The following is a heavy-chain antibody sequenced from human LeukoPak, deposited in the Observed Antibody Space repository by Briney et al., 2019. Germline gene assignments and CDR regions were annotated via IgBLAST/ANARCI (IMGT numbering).Heavy chain of an antibody. J-gene: IGHJ5*02. D-gene: IGHD3-22*01. Sequence: GGSLRLSCAASGFTFSSYAMSWVRQAPGKGLEWVSAISGSGGSTYYADSVKGRFTISRDNSKNTLYLQMNSLRAEDTAVYYCAKLTYYYDSSGYRKLNWFDPWGQGTLVTVSS. CDR3: AKLTYYYDSSGYRKLNWFDP. CDR2: ISGSGGST. V-gene: IGHV3-23*01. CDR1: GFTFSSYA.